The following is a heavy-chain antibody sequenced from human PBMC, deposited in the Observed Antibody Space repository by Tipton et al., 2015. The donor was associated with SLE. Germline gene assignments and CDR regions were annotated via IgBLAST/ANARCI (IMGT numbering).Heavy chain of an antibody. CDR3: ARRVFRRIGMVQGVPRMYFDI. CDR2: INPGGRT. J-gene: IGHJ4*02. CDR1: GASFTGSY. Sequence: LRLSCTVYGASFTGSYYNWIRQSPGKGLEWIGEINPGGRTNYNPSPSLKSRVTMSVDTSKNQFSLKLSSVTAADTALFFCARRVFRRIGMVQGVPRMYFDIWGQGGLVTVSS. D-gene: IGHD3-10*01. V-gene: IGHV4-34*01.